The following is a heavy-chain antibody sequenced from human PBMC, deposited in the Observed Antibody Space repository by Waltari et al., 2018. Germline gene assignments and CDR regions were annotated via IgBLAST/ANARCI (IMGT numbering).Heavy chain of an antibody. CDR3: ARDLGAGSRLGYGMDV. Sequence: AASGFTVSSNYMSWVRQAPGKGLEGVSVIYSGGSTYYADSVKGRFTISSDNSKNTLYLQMNSLRAEDTAVYYCARDLGAGSRLGYGMDVWGQGTTVTVSS. CDR1: GFTVSSNY. CDR2: IYSGGST. D-gene: IGHD3-10*01. V-gene: IGHV3-66*02. J-gene: IGHJ6*02.